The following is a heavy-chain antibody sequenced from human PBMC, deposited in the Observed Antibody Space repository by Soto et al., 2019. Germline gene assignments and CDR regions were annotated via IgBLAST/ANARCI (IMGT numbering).Heavy chain of an antibody. D-gene: IGHD2-15*01. CDR1: GFTFSDHY. Sequence: PGGSLRLSCAASGFTFSDHYMSWIRQAPGKGLEWIGYSSNSGSFTRYADSVKGRFSISRDNAKNSLYLQINSLRGDDTAIYYCARDLGVVAALRGWFDPWGQGTLVTVSS. V-gene: IGHV3-11*06. CDR2: SSNSGSFT. J-gene: IGHJ5*02. CDR3: ARDLGVVAALRGWFDP.